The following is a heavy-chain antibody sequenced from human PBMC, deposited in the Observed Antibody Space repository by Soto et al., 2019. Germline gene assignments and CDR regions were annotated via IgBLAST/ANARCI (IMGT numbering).Heavy chain of an antibody. D-gene: IGHD5-12*01. V-gene: IGHV3-30-3*01. Sequence: GGSLRLSCAASGFTFSSYAMHWVRQAPGKGLEWVAVISYDGSNKYYADSVKGRFTISRDNSKNTLYLQMNSLRAEDTAVYYCARSNSGDIVANYGMDVWGQGTTVTVSS. CDR1: GFTFSSYA. CDR3: ARSNSGDIVANYGMDV. CDR2: ISYDGSNK. J-gene: IGHJ6*02.